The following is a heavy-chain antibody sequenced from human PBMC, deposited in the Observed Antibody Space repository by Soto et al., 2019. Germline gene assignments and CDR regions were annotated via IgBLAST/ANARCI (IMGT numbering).Heavy chain of an antibody. CDR2: INAGNCNT. D-gene: IGHD6-13*01. J-gene: IGHJ4*02. CDR3: ARVKAAASKPLDY. CDR1: GYTFTSYA. Sequence: QVQLVQSGAEVKKPGASVKVSCKASGYTFTSYAMHWVRQAPGQRLEWMGWINAGNCNTKYSQKFQGRVTITRDTSASTAYMELSSLRSEDTAVYYCARVKAAASKPLDYWGQGTLVTVSS. V-gene: IGHV1-3*01.